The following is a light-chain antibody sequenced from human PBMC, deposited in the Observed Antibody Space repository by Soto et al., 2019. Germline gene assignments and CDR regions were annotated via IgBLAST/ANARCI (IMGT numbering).Light chain of an antibody. CDR3: MQALQTPYT. CDR1: QSLLHSNGYNY. V-gene: IGKV2-28*01. J-gene: IGKJ2*01. Sequence: EIVMAQTLLSLPVTPGAPASISCRSTQSLLHSNGYNYLDWYVQRPGQSPQLLIYLGSNRASGVPDRFSGSGSGTDFTLKISRVEAEDVGVYYCMQALQTPYTFGQGTKLEIK. CDR2: LGS.